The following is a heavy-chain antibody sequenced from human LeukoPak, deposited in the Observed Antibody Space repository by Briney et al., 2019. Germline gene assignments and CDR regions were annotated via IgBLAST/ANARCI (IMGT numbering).Heavy chain of an antibody. CDR2: ISYDGSNK. V-gene: IGHV3-30*04. CDR3: ARDSPYSQQRLAYYFDY. D-gene: IGHD6-25*01. CDR1: GFTFSSYA. Sequence: PGGSLRLSCAASGFTFSSYAMSWVRQAPGKGLEWVAVISYDGSNKYYADSVKGRFTISRDNSKNTLYLQMNSLRAEDTAVYYCARDSPYSQQRLAYYFDYWGQGTLVTVSS. J-gene: IGHJ4*02.